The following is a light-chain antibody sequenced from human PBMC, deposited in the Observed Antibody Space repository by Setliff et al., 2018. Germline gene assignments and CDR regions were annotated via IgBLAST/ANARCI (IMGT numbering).Light chain of an antibody. J-gene: IGKJ2*03. V-gene: IGKV4-1*01. CDR3: QQYYGAPYS. CDR2: WAS. CDR1: QSVLKRSNSKNY. Sequence: DTVMTQSPESLVLSLGERATINCKSSQSVLKRSNSKNYLAWYQQKPRQPPKLLIYWASIRDSGVPDRFSGSGSGTDFTLTISSLQAEDVAVYYCQQYYGAPYSFGQGTKVDIK.